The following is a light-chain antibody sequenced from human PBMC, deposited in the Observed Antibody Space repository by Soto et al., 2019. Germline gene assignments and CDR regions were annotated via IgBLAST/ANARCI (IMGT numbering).Light chain of an antibody. CDR2: AAS. CDR3: QQSYSTPTPPT. V-gene: IGKV1-39*01. J-gene: IGKJ2*01. CDR1: QIITTH. Sequence: DIQMTQSPSSLSASVGDRVTMTCRASQIITTHVNWYQQKPGKAPKLLIYAASILQSGVPSRFSGSGSGTDFTLTISSLQPEDFATYFCQQSYSTPTPPTFGQGTKVEIK.